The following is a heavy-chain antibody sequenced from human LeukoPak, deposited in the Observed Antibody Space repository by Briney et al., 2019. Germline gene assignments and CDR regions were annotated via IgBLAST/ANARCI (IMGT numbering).Heavy chain of an antibody. J-gene: IGHJ5*02. V-gene: IGHV1-69*06. Sequence: SVKVSCKASGGTFSSYAISWVRQAPGQGLEWMGGIIPIFGTANYAQKFQGRVTITADKSTSTAYMELSSLRSEDTAVYYCARGLLAAGPSPSWFDPWGQGTLVTVSS. D-gene: IGHD6-13*01. CDR3: ARGLLAAGPSPSWFDP. CDR2: IIPIFGTA. CDR1: GGTFSSYA.